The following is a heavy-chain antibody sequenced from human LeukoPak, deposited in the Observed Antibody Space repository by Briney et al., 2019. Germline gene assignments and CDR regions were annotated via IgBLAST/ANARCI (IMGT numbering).Heavy chain of an antibody. D-gene: IGHD3-10*01. V-gene: IGHV3-23*01. CDR2: FGGSGASV. CDR1: GFTFGTYG. CDR3: AKSGPYYYDY. Sequence: GGSLRLSCAASGFTFGTYGMSWVRQAPGKGLEWVSTFGGSGASVYYADSVKGRFTVSRDNSQNTLYLQMNSLRVEDTAVYYCAKSGPYYYDYWGQGTLVTVSS. J-gene: IGHJ4*02.